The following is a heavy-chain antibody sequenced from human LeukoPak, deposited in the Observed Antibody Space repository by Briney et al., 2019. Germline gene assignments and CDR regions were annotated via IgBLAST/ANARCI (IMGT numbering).Heavy chain of an antibody. J-gene: IGHJ6*03. CDR2: ISSSSSTI. V-gene: IGHV3-48*04. D-gene: IGHD5-12*01. CDR3: ARDRIVATIVEGMDV. CDR1: GFTFSSYS. Sequence: GGSLRLSCAASGFTFSSYSMNWVRQAPGKGLEWVSYISSSSSTIYYADSVKGRFTISRDNAKNSLYLQMNSLRAEDTAVYYCARDRIVATIVEGMDVWGKGTTVTVSS.